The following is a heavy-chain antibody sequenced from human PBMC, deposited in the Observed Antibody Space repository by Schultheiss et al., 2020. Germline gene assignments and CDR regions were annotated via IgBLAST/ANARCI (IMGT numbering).Heavy chain of an antibody. Sequence: GESLKISCAASGFTFSSYSMNWVRQAPGKGLEWVSSISSSSSYIYYADSVKGRFTISRDNAKNSLYLQMNSLRAEDTALYYCAGDNVDTAMGFGYWGQGTLVTVSS. CDR3: AGDNVDTAMGFGY. CDR2: ISSSSSYI. J-gene: IGHJ4*02. D-gene: IGHD5-18*01. V-gene: IGHV3-21*04. CDR1: GFTFSSYS.